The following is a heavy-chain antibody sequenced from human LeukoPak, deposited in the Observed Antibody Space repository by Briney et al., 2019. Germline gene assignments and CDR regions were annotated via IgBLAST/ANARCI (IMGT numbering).Heavy chain of an antibody. CDR1: GYIFTGYY. J-gene: IGHJ3*02. D-gene: IGHD5-18*01. CDR2: INPNSGGT. Sequence: ASVKVSCKASGYIFTGYYIHWVRQAPGQGLEWMGRINPNSGGTNYAQKFQGRVTMTRDTSISTAYMGLSSLRSEDTAVYYCARMGHGYSLDDAFDIWGQGTMVTVSS. CDR3: ARMGHGYSLDDAFDI. V-gene: IGHV1-2*06.